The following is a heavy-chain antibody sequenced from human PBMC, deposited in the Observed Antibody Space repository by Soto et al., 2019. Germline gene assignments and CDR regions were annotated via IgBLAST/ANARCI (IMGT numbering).Heavy chain of an antibody. V-gene: IGHV3-21*06. CDR3: ARESEDLTSNFDY. Sequence: GSLRLSCAASGFTFTRYSMHWDRQAPGKGLEWVSSISSTTNYIYYGDSMKGRFTISRDNAKNSLYLEMNSLRAEDTAVYYCARESEDLTSNFDYWGQGTLVTVSS. CDR1: GFTFTRYS. J-gene: IGHJ4*02. CDR2: ISSTTNYI.